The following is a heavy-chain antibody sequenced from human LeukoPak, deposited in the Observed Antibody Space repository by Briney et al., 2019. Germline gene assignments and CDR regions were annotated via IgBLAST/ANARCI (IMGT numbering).Heavy chain of an antibody. Sequence: GGSLRLSCAASGFTFRNYVIHWVRQAPGRGLEWVAVTSSDLNVKLYADSVKGRFTISRDNSRSTLYLQMNSLRPEDTAIYYCAREGYYGSGSPPSLYFDYWGQGTLVTVSS. CDR2: TSSDLNVK. CDR1: GFTFRNYV. D-gene: IGHD3-10*01. CDR3: AREGYYGSGSPPSLYFDY. V-gene: IGHV3-30-3*01. J-gene: IGHJ4*02.